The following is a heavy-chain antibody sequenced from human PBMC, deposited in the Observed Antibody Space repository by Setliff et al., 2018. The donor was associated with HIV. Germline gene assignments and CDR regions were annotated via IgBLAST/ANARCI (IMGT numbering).Heavy chain of an antibody. CDR2: ISPDGRST. D-gene: IGHD3-22*01. CDR1: GFTFNGYA. V-gene: IGHV3-74*01. J-gene: IGHJ3*02. CDR3: ALVGGITVPPDGFDI. Sequence: GGSLRLSCVGSGFTFNGYAMNWVRQAPGKGLEWVSYISPDGRSTTHADAVKGRFTISRDNAKNTLYLHMNSLRAEDTSVYHCALVGGITVPPDGFDIWGQGTMVTVSS.